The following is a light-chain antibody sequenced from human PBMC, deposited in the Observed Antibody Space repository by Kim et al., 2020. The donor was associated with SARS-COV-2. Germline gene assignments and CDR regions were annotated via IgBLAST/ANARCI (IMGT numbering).Light chain of an antibody. CDR1: QTINTY. Sequence: DIQMTQSPSSLSASVGDRVTISCRASQTINTYLNWYQQKPGKAPKLLIYAASTLQSGVPSRFSGSGYGAHFTLSISSLQPEDFVTYYCQQSYATPGTFGQGTKVDIK. J-gene: IGKJ1*01. CDR2: AAS. V-gene: IGKV1-39*01. CDR3: QQSYATPGT.